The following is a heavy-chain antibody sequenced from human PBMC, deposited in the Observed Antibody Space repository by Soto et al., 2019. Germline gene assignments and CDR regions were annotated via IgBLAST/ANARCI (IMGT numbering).Heavy chain of an antibody. CDR1: GFSLSSSGEA. V-gene: IGHV2-5*01. Sequence: QITLKESGPTLVRPTQTLTLTCTFSGFSLSSSGEAVGWIRQPPGKALEWLALIYWNGIERYSPSLKSWLTIIKDTSKNQVVLTMTNMAPVDTATYFCAHGDPLDFHYWGPGTLVTVSP. J-gene: IGHJ4*02. CDR3: AHGDPLDFHY. CDR2: IYWNGIE.